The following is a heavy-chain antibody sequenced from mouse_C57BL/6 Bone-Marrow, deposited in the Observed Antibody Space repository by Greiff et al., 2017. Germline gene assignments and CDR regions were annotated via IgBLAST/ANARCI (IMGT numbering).Heavy chain of an antibody. CDR2: IDPSDSDT. CDR1: GYTFTSYW. V-gene: IGHV1-69*01. D-gene: IGHD1-1*01. CDR3: AREGTVVAFDF. J-gene: IGHJ2*01. Sequence: VQLQQPGAELVMPGASVKLSCKASGYTFTSYWMHWVKQRPGQGLEWIGGIDPSDSDTNYNQKFKGKATLTVDKSSSTAYMQLSSLTSEDSAVYYCAREGTVVAFDFGGQGTTLTVSS.